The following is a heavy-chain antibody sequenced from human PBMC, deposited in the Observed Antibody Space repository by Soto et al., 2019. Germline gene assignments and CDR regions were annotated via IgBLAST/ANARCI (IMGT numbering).Heavy chain of an antibody. J-gene: IGHJ4*02. CDR3: ARGFYFDSSGYFGPPDH. V-gene: IGHV1-69*13. CDR1: GGTFSSYA. D-gene: IGHD3-22*01. Sequence: SVKVSCKASGGTFSSYAITWVRQAPGQGLEWMGGIIPIFGTGKYAQKFQGRVTIMADESTRTVYMELSSLRSEDTAVYYCARGFYFDSSGYFGPPDHWGQGTLVTVSS. CDR2: IIPIFGTG.